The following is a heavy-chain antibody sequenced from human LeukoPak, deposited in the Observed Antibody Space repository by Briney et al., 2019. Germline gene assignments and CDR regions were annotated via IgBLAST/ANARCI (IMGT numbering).Heavy chain of an antibody. V-gene: IGHV4-34*01. CDR3: ARRDSSGYYSWFDP. D-gene: IGHD3-22*01. J-gene: IGHJ5*02. CDR2: IDHSGST. Sequence: SETLSLTCAVYGVSFSGYYWSWIRQPPGKGLEWIGEIDHSGSTNYNPSLKSRVTISIDTSKNQFSLKLSSMTAADTAVYYCARRDSSGYYSWFDPWGQGTLVTVSS. CDR1: GVSFSGYY.